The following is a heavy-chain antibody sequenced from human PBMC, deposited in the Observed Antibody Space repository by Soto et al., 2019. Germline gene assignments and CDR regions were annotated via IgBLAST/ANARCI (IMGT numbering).Heavy chain of an antibody. V-gene: IGHV3-74*03. D-gene: IGHD2-2*01. CDR2: INTDGSVA. CDR3: VRDMQLLRLDS. Sequence: EVQLVESGGGLVMPGESLRLSSAASGLTFRSYWMHWVREAPGKGLVWVSRINTDGSVAMYVDSVKGRFTISRDNAKNTLYLHMNSLRAEDTAVYYCVRDMQLLRLDSWGQGTLVTVSS. J-gene: IGHJ4*02. CDR1: GLTFRSYW.